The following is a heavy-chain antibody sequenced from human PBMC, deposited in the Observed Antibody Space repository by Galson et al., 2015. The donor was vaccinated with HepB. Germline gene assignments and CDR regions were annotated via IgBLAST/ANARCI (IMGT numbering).Heavy chain of an antibody. J-gene: IGHJ4*02. D-gene: IGHD3-22*01. Sequence: SLRLSCAASGFTFSSYAMHWVRQAPGKGLEWVAVISYDGSNKYYADSVKGRFTISRDNSKNTLYLQMNSLRAEDTAVYYCAREGYYDSSGYYYVCGFDYWGQGTLVTVSS. CDR2: ISYDGSNK. V-gene: IGHV3-30-3*01. CDR1: GFTFSSYA. CDR3: AREGYYDSSGYYYVCGFDY.